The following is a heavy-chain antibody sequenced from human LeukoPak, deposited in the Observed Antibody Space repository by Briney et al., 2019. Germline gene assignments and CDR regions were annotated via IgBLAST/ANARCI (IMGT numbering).Heavy chain of an antibody. CDR1: GFSFSYYG. D-gene: IGHD1-26*01. CDR3: AREHEGALASCSCEY. CDR2: MWYDGDNQ. Sequence: GGSLRLSCAASGFSFSYYGMHWVRQAPGKGLEWVAVMWYDGDNQYYTDSVKGRFTISRDYSANTVSLQMNSLRAEDTGLYYCAREHEGALASCSCEYWGQGGRVTVAS. V-gene: IGHV3-33*01. J-gene: IGHJ4*02.